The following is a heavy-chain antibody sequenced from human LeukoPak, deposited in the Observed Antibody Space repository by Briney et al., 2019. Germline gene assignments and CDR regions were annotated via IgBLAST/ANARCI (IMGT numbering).Heavy chain of an antibody. CDR2: IYYSGST. V-gene: IGHV4-59*01. Sequence: RPSETLSLTCTVSGGSISSYYWSWIRQPPGKGLEWIGYIYYSGSTNYNPSLKSRVTISVDTSKNQFSLRLTSVTAADTAVYYCAGTQYYYYMDVWGKGTTVTVSS. J-gene: IGHJ6*03. CDR3: AGTQYYYYMDV. CDR1: GGSISSYY.